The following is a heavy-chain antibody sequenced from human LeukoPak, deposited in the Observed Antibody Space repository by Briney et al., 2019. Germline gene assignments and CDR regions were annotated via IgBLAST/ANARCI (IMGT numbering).Heavy chain of an antibody. Sequence: GGSLRLSCAASGFTFSSYWMHWVRQAPGKGLVWVSRINSDGSSTSYADSVKGRFTISRDNAKNTLYLQMNSLRAEDAAVYYCAREGSSWYYFDYWGQGTLVTVSS. CDR1: GFTFSSYW. D-gene: IGHD6-13*01. V-gene: IGHV3-74*01. CDR2: INSDGSST. CDR3: AREGSSWYYFDY. J-gene: IGHJ4*02.